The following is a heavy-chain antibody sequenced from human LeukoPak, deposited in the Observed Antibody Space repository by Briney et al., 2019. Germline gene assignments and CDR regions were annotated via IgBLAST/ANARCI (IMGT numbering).Heavy chain of an antibody. Sequence: SETLSLTCTVSGGSISSHYWSWIRQPPGKGLEWIGYIYYTESTKYNPSLKSRVTISVDTSKNQFSLKLSSATAADTAVYYCARGMAVNWFDPWGQGTLVTVSS. D-gene: IGHD5-24*01. CDR1: GGSISSHY. V-gene: IGHV4-59*11. CDR2: IYYTEST. CDR3: ARGMAVNWFDP. J-gene: IGHJ5*02.